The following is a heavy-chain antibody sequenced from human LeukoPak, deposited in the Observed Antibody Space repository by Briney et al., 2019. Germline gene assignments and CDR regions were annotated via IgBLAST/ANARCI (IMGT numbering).Heavy chain of an antibody. J-gene: IGHJ4*02. CDR2: IRGKIYGGTP. Sequence: GGSLRLSCTASGFTFGDYAMTWVRQAPGKGLEWVGFIRGKIYGGTPEYAASVKGRFTISRDDSKGIAYLQMNSLKTEDTAVYYCTRDQTPYYWGQGTLVTVSS. CDR3: TRDQTPYY. CDR1: GFTFGDYA. V-gene: IGHV3-49*04.